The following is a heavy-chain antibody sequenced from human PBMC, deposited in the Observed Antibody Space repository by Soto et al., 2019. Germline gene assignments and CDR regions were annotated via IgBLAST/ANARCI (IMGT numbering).Heavy chain of an antibody. V-gene: IGHV3-30-3*01. CDR3: ARFAGPYYFDF. J-gene: IGHJ4*02. CDR2: ISYDGGNK. CDR1: GFTFRSAA. Sequence: QVQLVESGGGVVQPGRSLRLSCVASGFTFRSAAMHWVRQSPDKGLEWVAVISYDGGNKYYADSVKGRFTISRDNSKSRLYLQMNSRRVEDTAVYYCARFAGPYYFDFWGQGTLVTVSS.